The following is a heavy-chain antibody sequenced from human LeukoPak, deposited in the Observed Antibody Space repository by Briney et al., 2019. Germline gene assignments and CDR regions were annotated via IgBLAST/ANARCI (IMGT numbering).Heavy chain of an antibody. CDR2: ISASNNYI. CDR1: GFTFSRYS. V-gene: IGHV3-23*01. J-gene: IGHJ4*02. CDR3: AKLAAAGPFDY. D-gene: IGHD6-13*01. Sequence: PGGSLRLSCTASGFTFSRYSMNWVRQAPGKGLEWVSSISASNNYIYYADSEKGRFTISRDNSKNTLYLRMNSLRAEDTAVYYCAKLAAAGPFDYRGQGTLVTVSS.